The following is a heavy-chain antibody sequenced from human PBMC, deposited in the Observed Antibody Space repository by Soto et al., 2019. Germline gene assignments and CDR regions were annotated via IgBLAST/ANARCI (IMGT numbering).Heavy chain of an antibody. CDR2: INAGNGNT. V-gene: IGHV1-3*01. J-gene: IGHJ5*02. Sequence: ASVKVSCKASGYTFTSYAMHWVRQAPGQRLERMGWINAGNGNTKYSQKFQGRVTITRDTSASTAYMELSSLRSEDTAVYYCARGRAPASDVVVPAAIPGGWFDPWGQGTLVTVSS. CDR1: GYTFTSYA. CDR3: ARGRAPASDVVVPAAIPGGWFDP. D-gene: IGHD2-2*02.